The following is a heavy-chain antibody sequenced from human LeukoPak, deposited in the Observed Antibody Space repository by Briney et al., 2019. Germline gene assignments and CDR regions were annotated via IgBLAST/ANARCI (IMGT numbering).Heavy chain of an antibody. J-gene: IGHJ4*02. CDR1: GGSISSYY. V-gene: IGHV4-59*01. D-gene: IGHD5-24*01. Sequence: SDTLSLTCTVSGGSISSYYWSWIRQPPGKGLEWIGYIYYSGSTNYNPSLKSRVTISVDTSKNQFSLKLSSVTAADTAVYYCARDLDGYNDYWGQGTLVTVSS. CDR2: IYYSGST. CDR3: ARDLDGYNDY.